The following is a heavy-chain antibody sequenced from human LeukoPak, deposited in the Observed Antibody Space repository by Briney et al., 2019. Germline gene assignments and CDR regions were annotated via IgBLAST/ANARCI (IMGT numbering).Heavy chain of an antibody. CDR1: GGSISSSSYY. J-gene: IGHJ4*02. Sequence: PSETLSLTCTVSGGSISSSSYYWGWIRQPPGKGLEWIGSIYYSGSTYYNPSLKSRVTISVDTSKNQFSLKLSSVTAADTAVYYCASGVTSIVGATIAVYWGQGTLVTVSS. CDR2: IYYSGST. CDR3: ASGVTSIVGATIAVY. D-gene: IGHD1-26*01. V-gene: IGHV4-39*07.